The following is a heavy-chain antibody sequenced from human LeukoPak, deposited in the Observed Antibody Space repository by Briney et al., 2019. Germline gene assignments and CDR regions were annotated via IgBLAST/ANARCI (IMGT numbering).Heavy chain of an antibody. Sequence: SETLSLTCAVYGGFFSGYYWSWIRQPPGKGLEWIGEINHSGSTNYNPSLKSRVTISVDTSKNQFSLKLSSVTAADTAVYYCARRLGVFYDSSGYPPGGGYFDYWGQGTLVTASS. V-gene: IGHV4-34*01. CDR2: INHSGST. D-gene: IGHD3-22*01. CDR1: GGFFSGYY. CDR3: ARRLGVFYDSSGYPPGGGYFDY. J-gene: IGHJ4*02.